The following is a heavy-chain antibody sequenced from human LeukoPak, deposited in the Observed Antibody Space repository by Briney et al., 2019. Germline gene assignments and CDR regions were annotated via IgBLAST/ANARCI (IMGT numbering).Heavy chain of an antibody. CDR3: ARASGSSWYPYYFDY. CDR2: IYIRGST. J-gene: IGHJ4*02. D-gene: IGHD6-13*01. Sequence: SETLSLTCPLSGGSISSGSYYWGWTRQPAGKGLEGIGRIYIRGSTNYNPSLKSRVTISLDTSKNHFSLKLSSVTAADTAVYYCARASGSSWYPYYFDYWGQGTLVTVSS. CDR1: GGSISSGSYY. V-gene: IGHV4-61*02.